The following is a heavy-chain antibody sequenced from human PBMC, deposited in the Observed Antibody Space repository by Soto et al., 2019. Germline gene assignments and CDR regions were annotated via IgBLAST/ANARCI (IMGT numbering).Heavy chain of an antibody. J-gene: IGHJ4*02. D-gene: IGHD3-9*01. V-gene: IGHV4-31*03. CDR3: ARTTFYDIFTAYYSLFDY. CDR1: GGSISSGSFY. CDR2: ISDSGSS. Sequence: QVQLQESGPGLVKPSQTLTLTCTVSGGSISSGSFYWSWIRQHPGKGLEWIGHISDSGSSYYNPSLESRVTISVDTSKNQFSLKLSAVTAADTAVHFCARTTFYDIFTAYYSLFDYWGQGTLVTVSS.